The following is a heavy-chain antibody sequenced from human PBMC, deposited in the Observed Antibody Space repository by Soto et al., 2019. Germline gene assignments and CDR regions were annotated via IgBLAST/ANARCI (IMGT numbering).Heavy chain of an antibody. J-gene: IGHJ6*02. D-gene: IGHD1-26*01. CDR3: AKDKGKVGDYYYGMDV. CDR1: GFTFSSYG. CDR2: ISYDGSNK. Sequence: GGSLRLSCAASGFTFSSYGMHWVRQAPGKGLEWVAVISYDGSNKYYADSVKGRFTISRDNSKNTLYLQMNSLRAEDTAVYYCAKDKGKVGDYYYGMDVWVQAT. V-gene: IGHV3-30*18.